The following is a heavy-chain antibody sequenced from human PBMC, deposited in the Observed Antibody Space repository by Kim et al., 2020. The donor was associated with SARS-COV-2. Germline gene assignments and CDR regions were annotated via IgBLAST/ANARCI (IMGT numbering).Heavy chain of an antibody. Sequence: GGSLRLSCAASGFTFSNAWMSWVRQAPGKGLEWVGRIKSKTDGGTTDYAAPVKGRFTISRDDSKNTLYLQMNSLKTEDTAVYYCTTGLLRYFDWLLNGMDVWGQGTTVTVSS. V-gene: IGHV3-15*01. J-gene: IGHJ6*02. D-gene: IGHD3-9*01. CDR2: IKSKTDGGTT. CDR1: GFTFSNAW. CDR3: TTGLLRYFDWLLNGMDV.